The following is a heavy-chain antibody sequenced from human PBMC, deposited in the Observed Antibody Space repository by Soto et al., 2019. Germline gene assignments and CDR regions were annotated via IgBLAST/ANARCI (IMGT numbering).Heavy chain of an antibody. CDR3: AKDAYYYDSSGYPDY. Sequence: QVQLVESGGGVVQPGRSLRLSCAASGFTFSSYGMHWVRQAPGKGLEWVAVISYVGSNKYYADSVKGRFTISRDNSKNTLYLQMNSLRAEDTAVYYCAKDAYYYDSSGYPDYWGQGTLVTVSS. CDR2: ISYVGSNK. V-gene: IGHV3-30*18. D-gene: IGHD3-22*01. CDR1: GFTFSSYG. J-gene: IGHJ4*02.